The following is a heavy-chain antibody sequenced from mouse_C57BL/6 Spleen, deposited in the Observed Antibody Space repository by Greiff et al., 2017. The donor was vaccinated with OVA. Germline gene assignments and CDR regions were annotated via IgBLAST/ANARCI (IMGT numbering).Heavy chain of an antibody. V-gene: IGHV5-17*01. CDR3: APSLLNFDY. D-gene: IGHD2-10*01. Sequence: EVQLQESGGGLVKPGGSLKLPCAASGFTFSDYGMHWVRQAPEKGLEWVAYISSGSSTIYYADTVKGRFTISRDNAKNTLFLQMTSLRSEDTAMYYCAPSLLNFDYWGQGTTLTVSS. J-gene: IGHJ2*01. CDR2: ISSGSSTI. CDR1: GFTFSDYG.